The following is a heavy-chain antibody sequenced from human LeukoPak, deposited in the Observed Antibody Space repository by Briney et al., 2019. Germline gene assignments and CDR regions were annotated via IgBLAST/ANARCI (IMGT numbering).Heavy chain of an antibody. CDR1: GYTFTAYY. V-gene: IGHV1-2*02. CDR3: VRGGLLGYYYHNMDV. J-gene: IGHJ6*03. CDR2: INPNTGGT. D-gene: IGHD3-16*01. Sequence: ASVKVSCKASGYTFTAYYMHWVRQAPGQHLEWMGWINPNTGGTDYAQTFQDRVTMTRDMSISTAHMELSRLTSDDTAVYYCVRGGLLGYYYHNMDVWGKGTTVTVSS.